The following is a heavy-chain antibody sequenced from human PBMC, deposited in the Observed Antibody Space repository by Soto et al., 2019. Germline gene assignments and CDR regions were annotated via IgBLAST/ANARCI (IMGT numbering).Heavy chain of an antibody. CDR3: ARHWNYQNYYYYYGMDV. J-gene: IGHJ6*02. CDR1: GGTFSIYA. V-gene: IGHV1-69*13. Sequence: SVKVSCKASGGTFSIYAISGVRQAPVQGLEWMGGIIPIFGTANYAQKFQGRVTITADESTSTAYMELSSLRSEDTAVYYCARHWNYQNYYYYYGMDVWGQGTTVTVSS. D-gene: IGHD1-7*01. CDR2: IIPIFGTA.